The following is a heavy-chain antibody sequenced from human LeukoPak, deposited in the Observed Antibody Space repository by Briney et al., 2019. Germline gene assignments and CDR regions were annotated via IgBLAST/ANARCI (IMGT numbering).Heavy chain of an antibody. Sequence: SETLSLTCTVSGGSISSSSYYWGWIRQPPGKGLEWTGYIYYSGSTNYNPSPKSLVTISVDTSKNQFSLKLSSVTAADTAVYYCARHLRSGWYLRTDYYYGMDVWGQGTTVTVSS. J-gene: IGHJ6*02. CDR2: IYYSGST. V-gene: IGHV4-61*05. CDR3: ARHLRSGWYLRTDYYYGMDV. CDR1: GGSISSSSYY. D-gene: IGHD6-19*01.